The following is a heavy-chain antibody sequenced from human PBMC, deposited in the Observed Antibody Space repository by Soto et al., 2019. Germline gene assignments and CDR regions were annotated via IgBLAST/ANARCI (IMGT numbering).Heavy chain of an antibody. CDR2: IHDSGGT. Sequence: SETLSLTCTVSGGSIRSGNFYWSWIRQRPGEGPEWIGYIHDSGGTDYNPSLKSRVTISVDTFKNQFSLNLNSVTAADTAVYYCVRDRGYWGQGTPVTAPQ. V-gene: IGHV4-31*03. CDR1: GGSIRSGNFY. J-gene: IGHJ4*02. CDR3: VRDRGY. D-gene: IGHD2-15*01.